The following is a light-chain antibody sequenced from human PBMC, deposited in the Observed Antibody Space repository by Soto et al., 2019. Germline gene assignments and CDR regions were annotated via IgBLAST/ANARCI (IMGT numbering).Light chain of an antibody. CDR3: MQALQTPYT. Sequence: EIVMTQSPLSLPVTPGEPASISCRSSQNLLHSNGYNSLVWYLQKPGQSPQLLIYLGSNRASGVPDRFSGSGSGTDFTLEISRVEAEDVGVYYCMQALQTPYTFGQGTKLEIK. J-gene: IGKJ2*01. V-gene: IGKV2-28*01. CDR2: LGS. CDR1: QNLLHSNGYNS.